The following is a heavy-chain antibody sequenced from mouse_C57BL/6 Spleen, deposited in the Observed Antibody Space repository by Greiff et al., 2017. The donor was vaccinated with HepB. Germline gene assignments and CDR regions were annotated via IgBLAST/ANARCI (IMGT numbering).Heavy chain of an antibody. Sequence: QVQLQQPGAELVRPGTSVKLSCKASGYTFTSYWMHWVKQRPGQGLEWIGVIDPSDSYTNYNQKFKGKATLTVDTSSSTAYMQLSSLTSEDSAVYYCARGGSSPLYYAMDYWGQGTSVTVSS. CDR1: GYTFTSYW. CDR2: IDPSDSYT. J-gene: IGHJ4*01. V-gene: IGHV1-59*01. D-gene: IGHD1-1*01. CDR3: ARGGSSPLYYAMDY.